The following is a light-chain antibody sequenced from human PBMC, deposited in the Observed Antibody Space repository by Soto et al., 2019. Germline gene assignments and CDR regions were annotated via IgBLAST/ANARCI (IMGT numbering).Light chain of an antibody. V-gene: IGKV3-11*01. Sequence: EIVLTQSPATLSLSPGERATLSCRASQSVSSYLAWYQRKPGQAPRLLIYDASNRATGIPARFSGSGSGTDFTLTISGLQSEDFAVYYCQQYNNWPQTFGQGTKVDIK. CDR2: DAS. J-gene: IGKJ1*01. CDR3: QQYNNWPQT. CDR1: QSVSSY.